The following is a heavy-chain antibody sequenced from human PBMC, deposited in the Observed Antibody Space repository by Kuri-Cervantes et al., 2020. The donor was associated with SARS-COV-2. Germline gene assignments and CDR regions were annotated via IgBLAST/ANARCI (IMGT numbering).Heavy chain of an antibody. D-gene: IGHD2-21*02. J-gene: IGHJ3*02. CDR1: GFTFSSYA. CDR2: ISYDGSNK. Sequence: GESLKISCAASGFTFSSYAMHWVRRAPGKGLERVAVISYDGSNKYYADSVKGRFTISRDNSKNTLYLQMNSLRAEDTAVYYCARVRALCGGDCYSANDAFDIWGQGTMVTVSS. CDR3: ARVRALCGGDCYSANDAFDI. V-gene: IGHV3-30-3*01.